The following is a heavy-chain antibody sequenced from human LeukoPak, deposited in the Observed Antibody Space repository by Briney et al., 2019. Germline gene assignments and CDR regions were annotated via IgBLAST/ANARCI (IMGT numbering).Heavy chain of an antibody. CDR1: GGTFSSYA. J-gene: IGHJ4*02. V-gene: IGHV1-69*01. CDR3: TRSVRNGHIDY. Sequence: GSSVKVSCKASGGTFSSYAISWVRQAPGQGLEWMGGIIPIFGTANYAQKFQGRVTITADESTSTAYMELSNLRFEDTAVYYCTRSVRNGHIDYWGQGTLVTVSS. CDR2: IIPIFGTA. D-gene: IGHD2-21*01.